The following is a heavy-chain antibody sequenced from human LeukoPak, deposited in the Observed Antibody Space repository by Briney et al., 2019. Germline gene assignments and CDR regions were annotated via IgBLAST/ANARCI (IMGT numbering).Heavy chain of an antibody. V-gene: IGHV3-9*01. CDR3: AKGQQLVFYDAFDI. CDR2: ISWNSGSI. D-gene: IGHD6-13*01. CDR1: GFTFDDYA. Sequence: QPGGSLRLSCAASGFTFDDYAMHWVRQAPGKGLEWVSGISWNSGSIGYADSVKGRFTISRDNAKNSLYLQMNSLRAEDTALYYCAKGQQLVFYDAFDIWGQGTMVTVSS. J-gene: IGHJ3*02.